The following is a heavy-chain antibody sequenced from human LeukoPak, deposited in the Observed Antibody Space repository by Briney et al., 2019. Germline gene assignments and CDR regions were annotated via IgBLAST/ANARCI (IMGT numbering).Heavy chain of an antibody. CDR1: GFAFGDYA. Sequence: GRSLRLSCTGSGFAFGDYAITWLRQAPGKGLEWVGFIRRKDYGGTIEYAPSVRGRFTISRDDSKSIAYLQMNSLEIEDTAVYYCSREVVLMAAGGPMWKRAHGHWGQGTLVIVSS. CDR2: IRRKDYGGTI. V-gene: IGHV3-49*03. D-gene: IGHD5-24*01. CDR3: SREVVLMAAGGPMWKRAHGH. J-gene: IGHJ4*02.